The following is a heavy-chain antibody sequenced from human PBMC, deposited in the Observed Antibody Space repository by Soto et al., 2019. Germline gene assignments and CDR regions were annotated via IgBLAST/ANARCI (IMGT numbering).Heavy chain of an antibody. CDR2: IYYSGST. CDR1: GGSISSYY. CDR3: ARGLRRWLVPPFDY. J-gene: IGHJ4*02. V-gene: IGHV4-59*01. Sequence: QVQLQESGPGLVKPSETLSLTCTVSGGSISSYYWSWIRQPPGKGLEWIGYIYYSGSTNYNPSLKSRVTISVDTSKNQFSLKLSSVTAADTAVYYCARGLRRWLVPPFDYWGQGTLVTVSS. D-gene: IGHD6-19*01.